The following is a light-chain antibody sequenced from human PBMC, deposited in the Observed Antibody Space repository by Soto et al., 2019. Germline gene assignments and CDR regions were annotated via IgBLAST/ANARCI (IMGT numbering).Light chain of an antibody. CDR2: DAS. CDR3: QQYNSYPRT. Sequence: DIQMTQSPSTLSASVGDRVTITCRASQSISSWLAWYQQKPGKAPKLLIYDASSLESGVPSRFSGSGSGTEFTLTISSLQPDDFATYYCQQYNSYPRTFCQGPNVDIK. CDR1: QSISSW. V-gene: IGKV1-5*01. J-gene: IGKJ1*01.